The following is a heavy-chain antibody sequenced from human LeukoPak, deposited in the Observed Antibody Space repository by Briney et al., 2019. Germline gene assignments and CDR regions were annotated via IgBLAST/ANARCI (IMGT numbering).Heavy chain of an antibody. J-gene: IGHJ3*02. CDR2: ISPDDKST. Sequence: TGGSLRLSCAASGFTFSQNWLHWVRQAPGKGLVWVSRISPDDKSTSYADSVKGRFTISRDGAKKTLYLQMNSLRAEDTAVYYCLTILETTIDAFDIWGQGTMVTVSS. V-gene: IGHV3-74*01. CDR1: GFTFSQNW. D-gene: IGHD1-26*01. CDR3: LTILETTIDAFDI.